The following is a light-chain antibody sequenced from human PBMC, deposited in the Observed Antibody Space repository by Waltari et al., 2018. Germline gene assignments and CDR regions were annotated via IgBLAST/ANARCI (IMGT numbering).Light chain of an antibody. CDR3: QQASRFPRT. V-gene: IGKV1D-12*01. Sequence: DIEMTQSTSSVSASLGDRVTIPCRASQGLDNWVSWYQQKPGEAPRLLIYYISNLETGIPSRFSGSGSGTDFTLTINSLQPEDYATYYCQQASRFPRTFGGGTKVDVK. CDR1: QGLDNW. J-gene: IGKJ4*01. CDR2: YIS.